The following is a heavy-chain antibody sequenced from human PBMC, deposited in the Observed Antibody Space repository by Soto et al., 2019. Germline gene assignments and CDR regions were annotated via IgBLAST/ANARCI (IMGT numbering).Heavy chain of an antibody. Sequence: GGSLRLSCAASGFTFSDYYMSWIRQAPGKGLEWVSYISSSGSTIYYADSVKGRFTISRDNAKNSLYLQMNSLRAEDTAVYYCARRYCTNGVCYFFDWGQGTLVTVSS. J-gene: IGHJ4*02. D-gene: IGHD2-8*01. V-gene: IGHV3-11*01. CDR2: ISSSGSTI. CDR1: GFTFSDYY. CDR3: ARRYCTNGVCYFFD.